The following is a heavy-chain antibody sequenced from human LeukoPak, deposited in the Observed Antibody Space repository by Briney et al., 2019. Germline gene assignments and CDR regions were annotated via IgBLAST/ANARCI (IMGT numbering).Heavy chain of an antibody. J-gene: IGHJ4*02. V-gene: IGHV3-53*01. CDR3: ARAQWLVASFDY. CDR2: IYSGGST. Sequence: GGSLRLSCAASGFTVSSNYMSWVRQAPGKGLEWVSVIYSGGSTYHADSVKGRFTISRDNSKNTLYLQMNSLRAEDTAVYYCARAQWLVASFDYWGQGTLVTVSS. D-gene: IGHD6-19*01. CDR1: GFTVSSNY.